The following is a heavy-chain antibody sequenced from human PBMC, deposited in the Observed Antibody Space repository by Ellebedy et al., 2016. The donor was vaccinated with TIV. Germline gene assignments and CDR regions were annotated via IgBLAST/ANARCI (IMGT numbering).Heavy chain of an antibody. D-gene: IGHD2-2*01. CDR3: AGPAAIGTKAFDY. V-gene: IGHV3-7*01. CDR2: IKEDGSVE. Sequence: GESLKISCVASGFTFSSYWMSWVRQAPGKGLEWVAQIKEDGSVEAYIDSVKGRFSISRDNAKKSLYLQMNNLRAQDTAVYYCAGPAAIGTKAFDYWGQGTLVTVSS. J-gene: IGHJ4*02. CDR1: GFTFSSYW.